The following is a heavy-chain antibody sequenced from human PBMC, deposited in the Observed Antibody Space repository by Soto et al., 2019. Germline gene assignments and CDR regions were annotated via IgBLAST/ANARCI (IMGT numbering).Heavy chain of an antibody. CDR1: GCTLSRYW. V-gene: IGHV3-74*01. CDR2: INASGSST. D-gene: IGHD2-8*01. CDR3: ASNLMVYATYYFDY. Sequence: GGSLRLSCAASGCTLSRYWVHWVRQVPGKGLVWVSRINASGSSTYYADSVKGRFTISRDNSKNTLYLQMNSLRAEDTAVYYCASNLMVYATYYFDYWGQGTLVTVSS. J-gene: IGHJ4*02.